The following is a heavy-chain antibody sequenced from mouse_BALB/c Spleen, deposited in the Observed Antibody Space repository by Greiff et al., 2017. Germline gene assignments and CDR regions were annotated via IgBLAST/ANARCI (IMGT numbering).Heavy chain of an antibody. J-gene: IGHJ3*01. V-gene: IGHV1-18*01. D-gene: IGHD1-1*01. CDR3: ATYYYGPWFAY. Sequence: VQLQQSGPELVKPGASVKIPCKASGYTFTDYNMDWVKQSHGKSLEWIGDINPNNGGTIYNQKFKGKATLTVDKSSSTAYMELRSLTSEDTAVYYCATYYYGPWFAYWGQGTLVTVSA. CDR1: GYTFTDYN. CDR2: INPNNGGT.